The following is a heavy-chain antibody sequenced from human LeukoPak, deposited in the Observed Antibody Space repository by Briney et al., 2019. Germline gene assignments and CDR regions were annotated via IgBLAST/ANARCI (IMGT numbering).Heavy chain of an antibody. D-gene: IGHD6-13*01. CDR2: IWYDGSNK. V-gene: IGHV3-33*06. J-gene: IGHJ4*02. CDR3: AKEAAAGIDY. CDR1: GFTLSGYG. Sequence: GGSLRLSCAASGFTLSGYGMHWVRQAPGKGLEWVAVIWYDGSNKYYADSVKGRFTISRDNSKNTLYLQMNSLRAEDTAVCYCAKEAAAGIDYWGQGTLVTVSS.